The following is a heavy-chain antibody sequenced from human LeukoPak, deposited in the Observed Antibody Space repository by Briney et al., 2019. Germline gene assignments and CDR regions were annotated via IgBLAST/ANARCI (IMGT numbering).Heavy chain of an antibody. CDR2: IYYSGST. D-gene: IGHD3-10*01. V-gene: IGHV4-39*01. J-gene: IGHJ4*02. CDR1: GGSISSSSYY. CDR3: ARHLSPYYGSGSYGSLDY. Sequence: PSETLSLTCTVSGGSISSSSYYWGWIRQPPGNGLEWIGSIYYSGSTYYNPSLKSRVTISVDTSKNQFSLKLSSVTAAGTAVYYCARHLSPYYGSGSYGSLDYWGQGTLVTVSS.